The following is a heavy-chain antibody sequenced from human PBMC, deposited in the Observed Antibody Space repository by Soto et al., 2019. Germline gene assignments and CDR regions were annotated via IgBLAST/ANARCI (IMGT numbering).Heavy chain of an antibody. J-gene: IGHJ3*02. CDR3: ARDRRDSSSWYAFDM. CDR2: ISTGGSDI. V-gene: IGHV3-21*01. D-gene: IGHD6-13*01. CDR1: GFTFSSYT. Sequence: EVQLVESGGGLVKPGGSLRLSCVASGFTFSSYTMSWVRQAPGKGLEWVSSISTGGSDIYYADSLKGRFTISRDNAKNSQYVQMDALRVEDTAVYYCARDRRDSSSWYAFDMCGQGTMVTVSS.